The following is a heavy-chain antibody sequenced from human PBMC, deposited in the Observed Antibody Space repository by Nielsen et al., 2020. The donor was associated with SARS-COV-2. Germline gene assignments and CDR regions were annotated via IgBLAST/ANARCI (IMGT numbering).Heavy chain of an antibody. J-gene: IGHJ4*02. CDR2: FHPQDGET. CDR1: GGALTLLS. CDR3: ATDSPIGVVIYALAH. D-gene: IGHD3-3*01. Sequence: ASVTVSCKVCGGALTLLSMHWLRPPPAKGVAWMGEFHPQDGETTYAQKFQGTVTMPEDTSIDTAYLDLNGLTSDDAAIYFLATDSPIGVVIYALAHWGQGTPVTVSS. V-gene: IGHV1-24*01.